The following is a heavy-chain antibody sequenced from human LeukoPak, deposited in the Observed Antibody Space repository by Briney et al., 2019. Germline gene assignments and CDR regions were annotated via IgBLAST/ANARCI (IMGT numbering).Heavy chain of an antibody. J-gene: IGHJ5*02. Sequence: SETLSLTCTVSGGSISSYYWSWIRQPPGKGLEWIGYIYYSGRTNYNPSLKSRVTISVDTSKNQFSLKLSSVTAADTAVYYCARKIVVVTGDWFDPWGQGTLVTVSS. CDR1: GGSISSYY. CDR2: IYYSGRT. D-gene: IGHD3-22*01. CDR3: ARKIVVVTGDWFDP. V-gene: IGHV4-59*01.